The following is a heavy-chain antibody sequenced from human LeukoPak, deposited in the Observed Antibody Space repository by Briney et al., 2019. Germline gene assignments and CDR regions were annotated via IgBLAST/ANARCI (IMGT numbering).Heavy chain of an antibody. CDR1: GYSISSTYY. Sequence: SETLSLTCTVSGYSISSTYYWGWIRQPPGKGLEWIGNIYHSGSTYYNASLKSRVTISVDTSKNQFSLKLSSVTAADTAVYYCARETLAGISGSYYFDYWGQGTLVTVSS. D-gene: IGHD3-10*01. J-gene: IGHJ4*02. V-gene: IGHV4-38-2*02. CDR2: IYHSGST. CDR3: ARETLAGISGSYYFDY.